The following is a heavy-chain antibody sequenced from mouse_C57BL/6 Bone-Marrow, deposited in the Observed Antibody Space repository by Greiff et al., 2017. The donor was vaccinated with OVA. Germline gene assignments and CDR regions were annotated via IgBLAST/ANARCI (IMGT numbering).Heavy chain of an antibody. V-gene: IGHV10-3*01. CDR2: IRSKSSNYAT. CDR3: VRDYGSGYGHYAMDY. Sequence: EVMLVESGGGLVQPKGSLKLSCAASGFTFNTYAMHWVRQAPGKGLEWVARIRSKSSNYATYYADSVKDRFTISRDDSQSMLYLQMNNLITEDTAMYYWVRDYGSGYGHYAMDYWGQGTSVTVSS. CDR1: GFTFNTYA. J-gene: IGHJ4*01. D-gene: IGHD1-1*01.